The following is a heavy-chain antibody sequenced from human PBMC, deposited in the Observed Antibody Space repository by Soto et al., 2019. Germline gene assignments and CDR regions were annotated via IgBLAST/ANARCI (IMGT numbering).Heavy chain of an antibody. CDR3: ARDRDGDYDLDH. Sequence: QMQLVQSGAEVKPPGASVTLSCAASEFTFSNHYIHWVRQAPGQGLEWMGLIIPYGTTTSPQNFQGRLSISRDTSTSTVYMEMRSLKSDDTAVYFCARDRDGDYDLDHWGQGTLVTVSS. CDR2: IIPYGTT. V-gene: IGHV1-46*01. CDR1: EFTFSNHY. D-gene: IGHD4-17*01. J-gene: IGHJ4*02.